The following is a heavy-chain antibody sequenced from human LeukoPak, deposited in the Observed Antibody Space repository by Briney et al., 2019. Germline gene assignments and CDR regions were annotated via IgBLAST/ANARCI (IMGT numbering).Heavy chain of an antibody. Sequence: GGSLKISCKASGYSFTTYWIGWGRRMPGKGRGGIGIIYPGDSDTRYSPSFQGQVTISADKSISTAYLQWSSLKASDTAMYYCARQGVYSSTDYWGQGTLVTVSS. CDR1: GYSFTTYW. V-gene: IGHV5-51*01. CDR2: IYPGDSDT. D-gene: IGHD6-6*01. CDR3: ARQGVYSSTDY. J-gene: IGHJ4*02.